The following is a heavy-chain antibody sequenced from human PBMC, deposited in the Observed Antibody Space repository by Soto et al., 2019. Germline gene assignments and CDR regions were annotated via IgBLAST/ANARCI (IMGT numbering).Heavy chain of an antibody. V-gene: IGHV5-51*01. CDR3: AGVLGCTYGYQEFFDY. D-gene: IGHD5-18*01. Sequence: EALKITWTGSGYNFNRYWIALGPQMPGKGLEWMGTIYPGDFDTRYSQSFQGHLTMSVHNSINTDYLQYSSLETSDTAMYYCAGVLGCTYGYQEFFDYWGQGTTVTVSS. CDR1: GYNFNRYW. CDR2: IYPGDFDT. J-gene: IGHJ6*02.